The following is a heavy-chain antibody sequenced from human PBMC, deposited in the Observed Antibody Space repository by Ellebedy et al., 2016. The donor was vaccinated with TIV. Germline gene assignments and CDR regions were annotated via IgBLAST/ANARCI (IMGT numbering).Heavy chain of an antibody. D-gene: IGHD6-6*01. Sequence: ASVKVSCXASGYTFTSYGISWVRQAPGQGLEWMGWINPNSGGTNYAQKFQGRVTMTRDTSISTAYMELSRLRSDDTAVYYCARGSSSSHRPYYYYYYMDVWGKGTTVTVSS. V-gene: IGHV1-2*02. J-gene: IGHJ6*03. CDR3: ARGSSSSHRPYYYYYYMDV. CDR2: INPNSGGT. CDR1: GYTFTSYG.